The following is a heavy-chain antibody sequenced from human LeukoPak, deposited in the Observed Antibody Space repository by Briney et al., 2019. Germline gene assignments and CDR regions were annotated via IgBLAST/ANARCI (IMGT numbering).Heavy chain of an antibody. CDR1: GFTFSSYG. D-gene: IGHD2-2*01. Sequence: GGSLRLSCAASGFTFSSYGMHWVRQAPGKGLEWVAVISYDGSNKYYADSVKGRFTISRDNSKNTLYLQMNSLRAEDTAVYYYAKEWGRYCSSTSCYWGYYMDVWGKGTTVTVSS. V-gene: IGHV3-30*18. CDR3: AKEWGRYCSSTSCYWGYYMDV. J-gene: IGHJ6*03. CDR2: ISYDGSNK.